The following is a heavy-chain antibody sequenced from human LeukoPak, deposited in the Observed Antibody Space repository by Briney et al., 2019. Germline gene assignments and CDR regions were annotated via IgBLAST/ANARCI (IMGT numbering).Heavy chain of an antibody. CDR1: GVTFSSYS. Sequence: PGGSLRLSCAASGVTFSSYSMNWVRQAPGTGLEWVSSISSSGIYIYYADTVKGGFTLSRDKAKNSLYLQMNSLRAEDTAVYYCASSEQWLAHLDYWGQGTLVTVSS. CDR2: ISSSGIYI. D-gene: IGHD6-19*01. J-gene: IGHJ4*02. CDR3: ASSEQWLAHLDY. V-gene: IGHV3-21*01.